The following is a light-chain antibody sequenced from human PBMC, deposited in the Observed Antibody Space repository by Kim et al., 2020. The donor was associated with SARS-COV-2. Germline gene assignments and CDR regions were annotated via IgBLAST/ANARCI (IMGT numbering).Light chain of an antibody. CDR1: HAISSY. Sequence: ASVGDRVTITCRASHAISSYLAWYQQKPGTAPNLLIYAASTLQSGVPSRFSGSGSGTEFTLTISSLQPEDFATYYCQQHDTYPLTFCGWTKVDIK. CDR3: QQHDTYPLT. J-gene: IGKJ4*01. CDR2: AAS. V-gene: IGKV1-9*01.